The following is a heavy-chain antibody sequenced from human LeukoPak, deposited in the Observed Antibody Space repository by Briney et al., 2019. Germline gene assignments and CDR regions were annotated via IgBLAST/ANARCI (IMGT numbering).Heavy chain of an antibody. Sequence: PGGSLRLSCVPSGFTFSIHAMNWVRHAPGKGLECGSTISGSGACTYYTDCVKGRFTISRDNSKHTLYLQMNSLRTEDTAVYYCAKDSLRTLPAASFDYWGQGTLVTVSS. CDR2: ISGSGACT. CDR3: AKDSLRTLPAASFDY. D-gene: IGHD2-2*01. J-gene: IGHJ4*02. CDR1: GFTFSIHA. V-gene: IGHV3-23*01.